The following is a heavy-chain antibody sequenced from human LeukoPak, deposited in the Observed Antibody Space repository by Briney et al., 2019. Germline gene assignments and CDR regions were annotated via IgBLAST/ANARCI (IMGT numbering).Heavy chain of an antibody. J-gene: IGHJ5*02. CDR1: GYTFTGYY. CDR2: ISPNSGGT. V-gene: IGHV1-2*02. D-gene: IGHD2-2*02. CDR3: ARAYIVVVPAAISWFDP. Sequence: ASVKVSCKASGYTFTGYYMHWVRQAPGQGLEWMGWISPNSGGTNYAQRFQGRVTMTRDTSISTAYMELSRLRSDDTAVYYCARAYIVVVPAAISWFDPWGQGTLVTVSS.